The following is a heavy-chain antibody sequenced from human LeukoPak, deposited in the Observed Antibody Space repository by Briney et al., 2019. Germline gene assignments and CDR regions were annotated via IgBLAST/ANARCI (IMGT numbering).Heavy chain of an antibody. Sequence: GGSLRLSCAASGFTFSNYAMNWVRQAPGKGLEWVSLISGSTGSTYYADSVKGRFTISRDNSKNTLYLQMDSLRAEDTAVYYCAKSLAATGIAYWGQGTLVTVSS. CDR3: AKSLAATGIAY. CDR2: ISGSTGST. J-gene: IGHJ4*02. CDR1: GFTFSNYA. D-gene: IGHD6-13*01. V-gene: IGHV3-23*01.